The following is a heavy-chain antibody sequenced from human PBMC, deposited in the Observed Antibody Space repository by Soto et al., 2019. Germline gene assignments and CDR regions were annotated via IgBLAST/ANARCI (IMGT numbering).Heavy chain of an antibody. CDR1: GGSISSYY. Sequence: SETLSLTCTVSGGSISSYYWSWIRQPAGKGLEWIGHIYTSGSTNYNPSLKSRVTMSVDTSKNQFSLKLSSVTAADTAVYYCARTRRGYCSGGSCETVDYWGKGTVVTVS. V-gene: IGHV4-4*07. CDR2: IYTSGST. D-gene: IGHD2-15*01. CDR3: ARTRRGYCSGGSCETVDY. J-gene: IGHJ4*02.